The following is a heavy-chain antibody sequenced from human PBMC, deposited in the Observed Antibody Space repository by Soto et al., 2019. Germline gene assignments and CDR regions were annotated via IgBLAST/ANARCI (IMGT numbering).Heavy chain of an antibody. CDR2: IYYSGST. J-gene: IGHJ1*01. D-gene: IGHD3-22*01. Sequence: TSETLSLTSTVSDGSISSGAYYWSWIRQHPGKGLEWIGYIYYSGSTYYNPSLKSRVTISVDTSKNQFSLKLSSVTAADTAVYYCAIYDSSGSRGFQHWGQGTLVTVSS. CDR3: AIYDSSGSRGFQH. V-gene: IGHV4-31*03. CDR1: DGSISSGAYY.